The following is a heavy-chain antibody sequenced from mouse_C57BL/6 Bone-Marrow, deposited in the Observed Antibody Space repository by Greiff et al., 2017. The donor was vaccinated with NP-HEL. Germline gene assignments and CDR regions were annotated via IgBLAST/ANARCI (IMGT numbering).Heavy chain of an antibody. Sequence: VPLPPSCSELRSPGSSVKLSCKAFDSAVFPIAYFSWGRTKTGHGFEWFCGILPSIGRTIYGEKFVDKATLDADTLSNTAYLELNSLTSEDSAIYYCASPYGNYEGDYYAMDYWGQGTSVTVSS. D-gene: IGHD2-1*01. J-gene: IGHJ4*01. CDR2: ILPSIGRT. CDR3: ASPYGNYEGDYYAMDY. V-gene: IGHV15-2*01. CDR1: DSAVFPIAY.